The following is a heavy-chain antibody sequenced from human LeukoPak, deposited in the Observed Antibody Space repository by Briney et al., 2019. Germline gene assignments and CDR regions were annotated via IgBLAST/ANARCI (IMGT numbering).Heavy chain of an antibody. D-gene: IGHD6-13*01. CDR3: ARPRDSSSWYRRHAFDI. CDR1: GGSFSGYY. J-gene: IGHJ3*02. V-gene: IGHV4-34*01. CDR2: INHSGST. Sequence: SETLSLTCAVYGGSFSGYYWSWIRQPPGKGLEWIGEINHSGSTNYNPSLKSRVTISVDTSKNQFSLKLSSVTAADTAVYYCARPRDSSSWYRRHAFDIWGQGTMVTVSS.